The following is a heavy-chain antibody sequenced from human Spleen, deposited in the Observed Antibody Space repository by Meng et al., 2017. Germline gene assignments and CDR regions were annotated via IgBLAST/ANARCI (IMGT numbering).Heavy chain of an antibody. CDR1: GGIFSNYV. J-gene: IGHJ4*02. D-gene: IGHD2-2*01. CDR2: INAVFGAT. Sequence: SVKVSCKALGGIFSNYVIGWVRQAPGQGLEWMGGINAVFGATNYAQKFQGRVTITTDESTSTVYMELTRLTSEDTAVYFCARKAGNCISTTCYSLDYWGQGTLVTVSS. CDR3: ARKAGNCISTTCYSLDY. V-gene: IGHV1-69*05.